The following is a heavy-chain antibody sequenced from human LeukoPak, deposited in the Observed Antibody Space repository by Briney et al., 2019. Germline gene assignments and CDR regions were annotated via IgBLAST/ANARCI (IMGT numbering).Heavy chain of an antibody. CDR1: GGAFSSYA. CDR2: IIPIFGTA. J-gene: IGHJ4*02. CDR3: ARRDTYTVTLDY. D-gene: IGHD4-11*01. Sequence: SVKVSCKASGGAFSSYAISWVRQAPGQGLEWMGGIIPIFGTANYAQKFQGRVTITTDESTSTAYMELSSLRSEDTAVYYCARRDTYTVTLDYWGQGTLVTVSS. V-gene: IGHV1-69*05.